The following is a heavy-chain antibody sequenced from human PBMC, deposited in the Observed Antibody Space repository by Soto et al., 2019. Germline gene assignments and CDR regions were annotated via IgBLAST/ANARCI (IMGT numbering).Heavy chain of an antibody. CDR1: GYTFTSYY. CDR3: TSAHPSWITSFYMDV. Sequence: ASVKVSCKASGYTFTSYYMHWVRQAPGQGLEWMGIINPSGGSTSYAQKFQGRVTMTRDTSTSTVYMELSSLRSEDTAVYYCTSAHPSWITSFYMDVWGKGTTVTVSS. J-gene: IGHJ6*03. CDR2: INPSGGST. V-gene: IGHV1-46*03. D-gene: IGHD2-15*01.